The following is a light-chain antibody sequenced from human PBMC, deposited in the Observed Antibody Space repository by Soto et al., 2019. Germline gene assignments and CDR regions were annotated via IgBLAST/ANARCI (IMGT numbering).Light chain of an antibody. J-gene: IGKJ2*01. CDR2: GAS. CDR1: QSVSSSY. V-gene: IGKV3-20*01. CDR3: HQYGSSPYT. Sequence: EIVLTQSPGTLSLSPGERATLSCRASQSVSSSYFAWYQQKPGQAPRLLIYGASSRATDIPDRFSGSGSGTDFTLTISRLEPEDFAVYYCHQYGSSPYTFGQGTKLEIK.